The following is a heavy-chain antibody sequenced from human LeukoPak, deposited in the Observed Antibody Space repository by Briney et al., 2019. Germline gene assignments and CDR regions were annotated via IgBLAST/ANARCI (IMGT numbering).Heavy chain of an antibody. Sequence: PSETLSLTCTVSGGSISSSSYYWGWIRQPPGKGLEWIGSIYYSGSTYYNPSFKSRVTISVDTSKNQFSLKLSSVTAADTAVYYCARDRGSGWTPDAFDIWGQGTMVTVSS. CDR2: IYYSGST. CDR1: GGSISSSSYY. V-gene: IGHV4-39*07. D-gene: IGHD6-19*01. CDR3: ARDRGSGWTPDAFDI. J-gene: IGHJ3*02.